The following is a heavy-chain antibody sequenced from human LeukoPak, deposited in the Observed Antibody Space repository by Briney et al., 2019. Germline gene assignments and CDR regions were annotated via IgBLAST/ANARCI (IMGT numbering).Heavy chain of an antibody. D-gene: IGHD2-2*01. CDR2: MNPKNGHT. V-gene: IGHV1-8*01. CDR3: ARNLMYCSSTTCYLGY. CDR1: GYTFTSYD. Sequence: ASVKVSCKASGYTFTSYDINWVRQATGQGLEWMGLMNPKNGHTVYAQKFQGRVTMTRDTSISTAYLELSSLRSEDTAVYYCARNLMYCSSTTCYLGYWGQGTLVTVSS. J-gene: IGHJ4*02.